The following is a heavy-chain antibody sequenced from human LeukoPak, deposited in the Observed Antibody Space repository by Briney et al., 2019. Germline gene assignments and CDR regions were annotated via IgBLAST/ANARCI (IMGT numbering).Heavy chain of an antibody. CDR3: ARGQGSYNMDV. Sequence: GGSLRLSCAASGLAFSSYGMHWVRQAPGKGLEWVAVISYDGSNKFYADSVKGRFTISRDNSKNTLYLQMNSLRAEDTAVYYCARGQGSYNMDVWGKGTTVTVSS. J-gene: IGHJ6*03. CDR1: GLAFSSYG. V-gene: IGHV3-30*06. D-gene: IGHD3-10*01. CDR2: ISYDGSNK.